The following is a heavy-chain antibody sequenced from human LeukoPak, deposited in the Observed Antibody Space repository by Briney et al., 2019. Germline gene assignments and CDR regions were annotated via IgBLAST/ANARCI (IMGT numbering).Heavy chain of an antibody. CDR3: ARDLESDHGQGPDY. J-gene: IGHJ4*02. V-gene: IGHV3-30*04. D-gene: IGHD1-14*01. Sequence: GGSLRLSCAASGFTVSSYAMHWVRQARGKGRGWVAFISYDGRHKYYADSVKGRFNISRENSKHTLYLKVNSLRGEDTGVYYCARDLESDHGQGPDYWAQDTLVSVSS. CDR2: ISYDGRHK. CDR1: GFTVSSYA.